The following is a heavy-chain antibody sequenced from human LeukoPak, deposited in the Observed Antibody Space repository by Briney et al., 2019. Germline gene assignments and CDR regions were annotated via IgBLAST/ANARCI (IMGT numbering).Heavy chain of an antibody. CDR2: LSGSGGST. V-gene: IGHV3-23*01. D-gene: IGHD5-24*01. Sequence: GGSLRLSCAASGFTFSSYWMSWVRQGPGKGLEWVSGLSGSGGSTYYAESVKGRFTISRDNSKNTLHLQMNSLRAEDTAIYYCARKRWLQYYYFDYWGQGTLVTVSS. CDR1: GFTFSSYW. J-gene: IGHJ4*02. CDR3: ARKRWLQYYYFDY.